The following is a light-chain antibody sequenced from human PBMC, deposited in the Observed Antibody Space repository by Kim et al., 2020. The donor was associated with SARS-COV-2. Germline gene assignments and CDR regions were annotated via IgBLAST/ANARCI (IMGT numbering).Light chain of an antibody. V-gene: IGKV3-20*01. Sequence: SPGERSTLSCRASQSVSSSYLAWYQQIPGQAPRLLIYGASSRATGIPDRFSGSGSGTDFTLTISGLEPEDFAVYYCQQYGSSSFTFGPGTKVDIK. CDR3: QQYGSSSFT. CDR1: QSVSSSY. J-gene: IGKJ3*01. CDR2: GAS.